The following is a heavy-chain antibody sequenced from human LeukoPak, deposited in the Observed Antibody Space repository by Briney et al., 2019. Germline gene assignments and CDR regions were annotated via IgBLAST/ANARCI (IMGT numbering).Heavy chain of an antibody. CDR3: ARDFAGDRDY. D-gene: IGHD4-17*01. V-gene: IGHV3-74*01. CDR2: IISDGSSA. Sequence: GGSLRLSCAASGFTFKDYWMHWVRQVPGKGLVWVARIISDGSSASYADSVKGRFTISRDNAKNTLYLQMNSLRAEDTAVYYCARDFAGDRDYWGQGTLVTVSS. J-gene: IGHJ4*02. CDR1: GFTFKDYW.